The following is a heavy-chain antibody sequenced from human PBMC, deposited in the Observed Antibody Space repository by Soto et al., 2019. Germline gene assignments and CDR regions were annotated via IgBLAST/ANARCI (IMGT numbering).Heavy chain of an antibody. CDR1: GGSFGSSAYY. J-gene: IGHJ5*02. CDR3: SRRAPEGFDP. CDR2: INYSGST. V-gene: IGHV4-39*01. Sequence: SQTLSLTCGVSGGSFGSSAYYWGWIRQAPGKGLEWIGSINYSGSTYYNPSLKSRVTISVDTSRNQFSLKLSSVTAADTALYYCSRRAPEGFDPWGQGTLVTVSS.